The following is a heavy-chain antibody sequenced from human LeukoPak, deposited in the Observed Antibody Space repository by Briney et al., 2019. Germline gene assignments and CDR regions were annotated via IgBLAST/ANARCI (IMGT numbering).Heavy chain of an antibody. CDR1: GDSISSASSY. CDR3: ARHLHEGSTWYSGVNRFDP. Sequence: PSETLSLTCTVSGDSISSASSYWAWVRQPPGKGLEWIGTVYYTGRTYNNPSLKSRISISIDTSSNQFSLKMTSVTAADTAIFYCARHLHEGSTWYSGVNRFDPWGPGTLVFVSS. V-gene: IGHV4-39*01. D-gene: IGHD6-13*01. J-gene: IGHJ5*02. CDR2: VYYTGRT.